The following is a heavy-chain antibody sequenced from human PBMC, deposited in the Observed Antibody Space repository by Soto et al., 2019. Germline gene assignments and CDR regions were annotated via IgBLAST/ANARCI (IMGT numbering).Heavy chain of an antibody. D-gene: IGHD2-15*01. Sequence: SLRLSCAASGFTFSDHFMDWVRQAPGKGLEWVGRSRSKANNYITEYAASVKGRFTISRDDSKNSLYLQMNSLKTEDTAVYFCARDSSSCRASYCYFDNWGQGTLVTVSS. J-gene: IGHJ4*02. V-gene: IGHV3-72*01. CDR1: GFTFSDHF. CDR3: ARDSSSCRASYCYFDN. CDR2: SRSKANNYIT.